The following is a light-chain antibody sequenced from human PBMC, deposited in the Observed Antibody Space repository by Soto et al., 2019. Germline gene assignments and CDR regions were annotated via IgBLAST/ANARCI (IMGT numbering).Light chain of an antibody. CDR2: EVD. V-gene: IGLV2-23*02. CDR1: SSDIGSYNL. CDR3: WAFAGSNSFV. Sequence: QSVLTQPASLSGSPGQSITISCTGTSSDIGSYNLVSWYQQHPGKVPKVMIYEVDKRPSGVSNRFFGSKSGNTASLTISGLQAEDEADYYCWAFAGSNSFVFGTGTKVTVL. J-gene: IGLJ1*01.